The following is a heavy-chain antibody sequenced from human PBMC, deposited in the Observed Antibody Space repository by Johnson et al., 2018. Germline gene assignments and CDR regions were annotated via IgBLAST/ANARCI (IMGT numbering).Heavy chain of an antibody. CDR1: GDTFSRHT. D-gene: IGHD4-17*01. J-gene: IGHJ3*02. V-gene: IGHV1-69*09. CDR3: AREGYGDYFHSFDI. CDR2: IIPILGII. Sequence: VQLVESGAEVKKPGSSVKVSCKASGDTFSRHTITWVRQAPGQGLEWMGRIIPILGIINHAQKFQGRVTITADKSTSTAYMELSSLGSEDTAVYYCAREGYGDYFHSFDIWGQGTMVTVSS.